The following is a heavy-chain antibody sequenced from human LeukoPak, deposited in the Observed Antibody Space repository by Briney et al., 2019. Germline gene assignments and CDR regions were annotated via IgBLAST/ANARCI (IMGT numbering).Heavy chain of an antibody. CDR3: ARLTTARNTDY. J-gene: IGHJ4*02. D-gene: IGHD4/OR15-4a*01. CDR2: IYYSGST. CDR1: GGSFSGYY. Sequence: PSETLSLTCAVYGGSFSGYYWSWIRQPPGKGLEWIGSIYYSGSTYYNPSLESRVTISVDTSKSQFSLKLSSVTAADTAVYYCARLTTARNTDYWGQGTLVTVSS. V-gene: IGHV4-34*01.